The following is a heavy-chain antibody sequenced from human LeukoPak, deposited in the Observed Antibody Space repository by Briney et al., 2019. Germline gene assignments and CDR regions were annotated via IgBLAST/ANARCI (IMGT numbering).Heavy chain of an antibody. CDR2: IPHDRNDK. J-gene: IGHJ4*02. CDR1: GSSFNDYA. Sequence: PGGSLRLSCVASGSSFNDYAMHWVRQAPGKGLEWVSFIPHDRNDKYYADSVKGRFAISKDNSKNMLFLQMDSLRPEDTAVYYCAKDRYWSFDFWGQGTLVTVSS. D-gene: IGHD2-8*02. V-gene: IGHV3-30*02. CDR3: AKDRYWSFDF.